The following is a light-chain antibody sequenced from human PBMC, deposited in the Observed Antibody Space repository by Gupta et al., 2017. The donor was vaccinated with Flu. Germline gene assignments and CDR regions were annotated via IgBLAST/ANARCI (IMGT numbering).Light chain of an antibody. CDR2: SNN. J-gene: IGLJ3*02. Sequence: QSVLTQPPSASGTPGQRVTISCSGSSSNIGSNTVNWYQQLPGTAPKLLIYSNNRRPSGVPDRFSGSKSGTSASLAISGPQSEDEADYYCAAWDDSLNGLWVFGGGTKLTVL. CDR1: SSNIGSNT. CDR3: AAWDDSLNGLWV. V-gene: IGLV1-44*01.